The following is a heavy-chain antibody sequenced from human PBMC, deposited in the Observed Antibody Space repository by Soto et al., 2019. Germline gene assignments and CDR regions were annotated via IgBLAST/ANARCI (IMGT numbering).Heavy chain of an antibody. D-gene: IGHD2-2*02. J-gene: IGHJ4*02. CDR2: IYPGDSDT. V-gene: IGHV5-51*01. CDR1: GYSFATYW. CDR3: ATGGYCGSTNCYNFFDY. Sequence: PGEALKISCKGSGYSFATYWIGWVRQMPGKGLEWMGIIYPGDSDTRYIPSFQGQVTISADKSINTAYLQWSSLKASDTAMYYCATGGYCGSTNCYNFFDYWGQGSLVTVSS.